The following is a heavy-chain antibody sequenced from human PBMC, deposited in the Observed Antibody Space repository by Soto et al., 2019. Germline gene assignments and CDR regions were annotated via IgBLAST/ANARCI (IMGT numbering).Heavy chain of an antibody. V-gene: IGHV1-69*13. CDR2: VIPIFGTA. J-gene: IGHJ6*02. D-gene: IGHD2-2*02. CDR1: GGTFSSYA. CDR3: ATPRLGYCSSTSCYTGYYYYYYGMDV. Sequence: SVKVSCKASGGTFSSYAISWVRQAPGQGLEWMGGVIPIFGTANYAQKFQGRVTITADESTSTAYMELSSLRSEDTAVYYCATPRLGYCSSTSCYTGYYYYYYGMDVWGQGTTVTSP.